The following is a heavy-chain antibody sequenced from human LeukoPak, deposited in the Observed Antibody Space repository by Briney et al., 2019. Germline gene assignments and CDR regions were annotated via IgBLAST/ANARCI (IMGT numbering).Heavy chain of an antibody. J-gene: IGHJ6*03. Sequence: PGGSLRLSCVASGFTFNTYVISWVRQAPGKGLEWVSSISAPGSTTHYADSVRGRFTISRDNSKNTLYLQMNSLRAEDTAVYYCAKAGQEWYFYYMDVWGKGTTVAVSS. D-gene: IGHD3-3*01. CDR1: GFTFNTYV. CDR3: AKAGQEWYFYYMDV. V-gene: IGHV3-23*01. CDR2: ISAPGSTT.